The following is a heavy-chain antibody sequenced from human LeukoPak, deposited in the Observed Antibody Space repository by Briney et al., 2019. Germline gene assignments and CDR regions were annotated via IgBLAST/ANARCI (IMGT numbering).Heavy chain of an antibody. CDR2: ISGSGGST. J-gene: IGHJ4*02. CDR1: GFTFSSYA. CDR3: AKAYGSGYYYFMPHFDY. D-gene: IGHD3-22*01. Sequence: GGSLRLSCAASGFTFSSYAMSWVRQAPGKGLEWVSAISGSGGSTYYADSVKGRFTISRDNSKNTLYLQMNSLRAEDTAVYYCAKAYGSGYYYFMPHFDYWGQGTLVTVSS. V-gene: IGHV3-23*01.